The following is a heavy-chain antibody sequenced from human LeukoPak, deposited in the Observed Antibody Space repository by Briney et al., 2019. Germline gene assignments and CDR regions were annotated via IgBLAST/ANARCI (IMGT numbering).Heavy chain of an antibody. V-gene: IGHV4-30-4*08. CDR1: AGSISSGDYY. D-gene: IGHD3-22*01. CDR3: ATHSSGYDSGNDAFDI. J-gene: IGHJ3*02. Sequence: SQTLSLTCTVSAGSISSGDYYWSWIRQPQGKGLEWIGYIYYSGSTYYNPSLNSRVTISVDTSKNRFSLKLSSVTAADTAVYYCATHSSGYDSGNDAFDIWGQGTMVTVSS. CDR2: IYYSGST.